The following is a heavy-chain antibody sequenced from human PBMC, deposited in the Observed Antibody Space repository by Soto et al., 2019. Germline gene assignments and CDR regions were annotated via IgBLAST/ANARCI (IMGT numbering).Heavy chain of an antibody. D-gene: IGHD3-10*01. Sequence: GGSLRLSCAASGFTVSSNYMSWVRQAPGKGLEWVSVIYSGGSTYYADSVKGRFTISRDNSKNTLYLQMNSLRAEDTAVYYCARDLYYYGSGSSGFDPWGQGTLVTVSS. CDR1: GFTVSSNY. CDR3: ARDLYYYGSGSSGFDP. CDR2: IYSGGST. J-gene: IGHJ5*02. V-gene: IGHV3-66*01.